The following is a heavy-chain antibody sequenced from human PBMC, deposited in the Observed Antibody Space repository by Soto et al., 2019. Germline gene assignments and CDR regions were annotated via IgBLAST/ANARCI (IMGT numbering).Heavy chain of an antibody. D-gene: IGHD4-17*01. V-gene: IGHV3-23*01. CDR1: GFTFSSYA. CDR3: ATRTTVVTLRRFDY. J-gene: IGHJ4*02. Sequence: PGGSLRLSCAASGFTFSSYAMSWVRQAPGKGLEWVSAISGSGGSTYYADSVKGRFTISRDNSKNTLYLQMNSLRAEDTAVYYCATRTTVVTLRRFDYWGQGTLVTVSS. CDR2: ISGSGGST.